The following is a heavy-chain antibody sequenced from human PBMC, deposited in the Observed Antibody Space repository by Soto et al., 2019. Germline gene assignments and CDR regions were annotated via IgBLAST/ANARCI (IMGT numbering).Heavy chain of an antibody. J-gene: IGHJ3*02. D-gene: IGHD2-2*01. CDR2: IIPIFGTA. CDR1: GGTFSSYA. V-gene: IGHV1-69*13. CDR3: ERENREVEYHDAFDI. Sequence: SVKVSCKASGGTFSSYAISWVRQAPGQGLEWMGGIIPIFGTANYAQKFQGRVTITADESTSTAYMELSSLRSEDTAVYYCERENREVEYHDAFDIWGQGTMVTVSS.